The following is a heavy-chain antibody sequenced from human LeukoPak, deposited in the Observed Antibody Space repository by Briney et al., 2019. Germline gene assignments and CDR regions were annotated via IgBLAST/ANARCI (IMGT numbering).Heavy chain of an antibody. CDR1: GASFSTYY. V-gene: IGHV4-59*08. Sequence: PSETLSLTCTVSGASFSTYYWSWIRQPPGKGLEWIGYIYYSGSTNHNPSLKSRVTISVDTSKNQFSLKLSSVTAADTAVYYCARHGRSSWYVSNAFDIWGQGTMVTGSS. CDR2: IYYSGST. CDR3: ARHGRSSWYVSNAFDI. D-gene: IGHD6-13*01. J-gene: IGHJ3*02.